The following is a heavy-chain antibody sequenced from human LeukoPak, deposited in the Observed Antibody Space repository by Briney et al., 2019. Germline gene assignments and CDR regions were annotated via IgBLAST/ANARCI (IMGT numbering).Heavy chain of an antibody. Sequence: GESLRLSCSASGFTFSNYALHWVRQAPGKGLEYVSALSDNGGITYYTDSVKGRFTISRDNSKNTLYLQMSSLRAEDTAVYYCVKDKGRDSYKPIFDHWGQGTLVTVYS. V-gene: IGHV3-64D*06. CDR1: GFTFSNYA. J-gene: IGHJ4*02. CDR3: VKDKGRDSYKPIFDH. D-gene: IGHD5-24*01. CDR2: LSDNGGIT.